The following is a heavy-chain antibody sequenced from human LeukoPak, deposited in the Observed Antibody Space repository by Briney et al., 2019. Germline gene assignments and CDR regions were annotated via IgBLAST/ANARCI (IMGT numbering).Heavy chain of an antibody. CDR1: GGSISSGGYY. CDR2: IYYSGTS. V-gene: IGHV4-31*03. D-gene: IGHD6-6*01. CDR3: ARIERSSYSLGFDY. Sequence: SQTLSLTCTVSGGSISSGGYYWSWIRQHPGKGLEWIGHIYYSGTSFYNPSLTSRATISVDTSKNQFSLKLTSVNDADTAVYYCARIERSSYSLGFDYWGQGTLVTVSS. J-gene: IGHJ4*02.